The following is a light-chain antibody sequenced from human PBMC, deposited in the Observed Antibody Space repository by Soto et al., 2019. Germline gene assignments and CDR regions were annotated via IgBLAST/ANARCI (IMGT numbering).Light chain of an antibody. J-gene: IGKJ1*01. V-gene: IGKV3-20*01. Sequence: EILMTQSPATLSVSPGERATLSCRASQSVRSDLAWYQQKPGQAPRLLIYAASTRATGIPDRFSGSGSGTDFTFTISRLEPGDFAVHYCQQYGSSPWTFGQGTKVDIK. CDR2: AAS. CDR3: QQYGSSPWT. CDR1: QSVRSD.